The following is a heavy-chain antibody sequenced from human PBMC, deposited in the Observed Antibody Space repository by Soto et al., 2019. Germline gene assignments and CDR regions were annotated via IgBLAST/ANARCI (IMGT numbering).Heavy chain of an antibody. CDR2: IYYSGST. V-gene: IGHV4-39*01. CDR1: GGSISSSSYY. D-gene: IGHD1-26*01. CDR3: ASLGATRYYYYGMDV. J-gene: IGHJ6*02. Sequence: KASETLSLTCTVSGGSISSSSYYWGWIRQPPGKGLEWIGSIYYSGSTYYNPSLKSRVTISVDTSKNQFSLKLSSVTAADTAVYYCASLGATRYYYYGMDVWGQGTTVTVSS.